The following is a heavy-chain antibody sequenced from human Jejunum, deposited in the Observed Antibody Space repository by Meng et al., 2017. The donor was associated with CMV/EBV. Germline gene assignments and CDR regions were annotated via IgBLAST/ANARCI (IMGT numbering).Heavy chain of an antibody. J-gene: IGHJ4*02. V-gene: IGHV1-18*01. CDR1: GYTFTHHG. CDR2: ISCYNGDT. Sequence: QPQLVQSGAEGKKPGASVRVSCKASGYTFTHHGISWIRQAPGQGLEWMGWISCYNGDTNYAQKLQGRVTMTTDTSTNTAYMDLRGLRSDDTAVYYCARDPSNTSGRYAYFDYWGQGTLVTVSS. D-gene: IGHD6-19*01. CDR3: ARDPSNTSGRYAYFDY.